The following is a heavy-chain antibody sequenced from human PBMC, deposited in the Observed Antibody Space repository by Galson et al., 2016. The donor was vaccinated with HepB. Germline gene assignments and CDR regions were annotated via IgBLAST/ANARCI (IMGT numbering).Heavy chain of an antibody. J-gene: IGHJ4*02. Sequence: SVKVSCKASGYTFTNYYIHWVRQAPGQGLEWMGIINPTDVTTPYAQKFQGRVTMTSDTSTSTVYMELSSLRSADTAGYYCARGADSGYDLGDYWGQGTLVTVSS. D-gene: IGHD5-12*01. V-gene: IGHV1-46*01. CDR2: INPTDVTT. CDR3: ARGADSGYDLGDY. CDR1: GYTFTNYY.